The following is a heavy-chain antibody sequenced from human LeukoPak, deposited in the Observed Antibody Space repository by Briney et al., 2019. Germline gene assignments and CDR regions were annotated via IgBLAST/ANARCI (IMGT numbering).Heavy chain of an antibody. J-gene: IGHJ6*02. V-gene: IGHV3-33*01. Sequence: GGSLRLSWAAAGFTFSSYGMHWVRQAPGKRLEWVAVIWYDGSNKYYADSVRGRFTISRDNSKNTLYLQMNSLRAEDTAVYYCARDVNTAYYYGMDVWGQGTTVTVSS. D-gene: IGHD2/OR15-2a*01. CDR2: IWYDGSNK. CDR3: ARDVNTAYYYGMDV. CDR1: GFTFSSYG.